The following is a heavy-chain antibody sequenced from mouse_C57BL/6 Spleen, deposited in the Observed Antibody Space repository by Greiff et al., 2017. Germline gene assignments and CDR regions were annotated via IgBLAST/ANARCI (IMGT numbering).Heavy chain of an antibody. CDR2: ISYDGSN. V-gene: IGHV3-6*01. J-gene: IGHJ2*01. CDR3: ARDPIYYGSSYGFDY. Sequence: EVKLQESGPGLVKPSQSLSLTCSVTGYSITSGYYWNWIRQFPGNKLEWMGYISYDGSNNYNPSLKNRISITRDTSKNQFFLKLNSVTTEDTATYYCARDPIYYGSSYGFDYWGQGTTLTVSS. CDR1: GYSITSGYY. D-gene: IGHD1-1*01.